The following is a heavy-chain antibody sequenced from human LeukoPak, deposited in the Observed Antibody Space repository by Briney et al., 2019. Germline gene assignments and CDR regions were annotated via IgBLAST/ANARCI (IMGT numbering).Heavy chain of an antibody. Sequence: GGSLRLSCAASGFTFSNYWMTWVRQAPGNGLEWVANIKQGGNEKYYVDSVKGRFTISRDNAKNSLHLQMNSPRSEDTAVYYCARGYWEDYCSAVSCRWYDYWGQGTLVTVSS. D-gene: IGHD2-15*01. V-gene: IGHV3-7*04. CDR1: GFTFSNYW. CDR2: IKQGGNEK. J-gene: IGHJ4*02. CDR3: ARGYWEDYCSAVSCRWYDY.